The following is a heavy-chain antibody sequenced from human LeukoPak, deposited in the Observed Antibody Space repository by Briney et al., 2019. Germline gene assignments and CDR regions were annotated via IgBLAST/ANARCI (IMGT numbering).Heavy chain of an antibody. CDR1: GYTFTGYY. CDR2: INPNSGGT. J-gene: IGHJ6*03. Sequence: ASVKVSCKASGYTFTGYYMHWVRQAPGQGLEWMGWINPNSGGTNYAQKFQGRVTMTRDTSISTAYMELSRLRSDDTAVYYCARGESLAAGNYYYYYMDVWGKGTTVTVSS. D-gene: IGHD6-6*01. V-gene: IGHV1-2*02. CDR3: ARGESLAAGNYYYYYMDV.